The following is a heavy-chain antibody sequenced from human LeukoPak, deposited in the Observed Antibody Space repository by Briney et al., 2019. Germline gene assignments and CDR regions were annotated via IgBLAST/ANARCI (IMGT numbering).Heavy chain of an antibody. CDR2: ISSSSSYI. CDR1: GFTFSSYS. Sequence: GGSLRLSCAASGFTFSSYSMNWVRQAPGKGLEWVSSISSSSSYIYYADSVKGRFTISRDNAKNSLYLQMNSLRAEDTAVYYCASAVGGYCSGGSCYSDAFDIWGQGTMVTVSS. J-gene: IGHJ3*02. D-gene: IGHD2-15*01. CDR3: ASAVGGYCSGGSCYSDAFDI. V-gene: IGHV3-21*01.